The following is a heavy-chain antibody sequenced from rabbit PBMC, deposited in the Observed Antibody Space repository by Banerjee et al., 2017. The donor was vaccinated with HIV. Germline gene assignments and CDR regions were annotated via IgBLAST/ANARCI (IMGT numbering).Heavy chain of an antibody. J-gene: IGHJ6*01. CDR1: GFSFSNKYV. CDR3: ARGDTVLMLMLLMPPDGMDL. Sequence: QSLEESGGDLVKPGASLTLTCTASGFSFSNKYVMCWVRQAPGKGLEWIACINTSSGNTVYASWAKGRFTISKTSSTTVTLQMTSLTAADTATYFCARGDTVLMLMLLMPPDGMDLWGQGTLVTVS. V-gene: IGHV1S40*01. D-gene: IGHD6-1*01. CDR2: INTSSGNT.